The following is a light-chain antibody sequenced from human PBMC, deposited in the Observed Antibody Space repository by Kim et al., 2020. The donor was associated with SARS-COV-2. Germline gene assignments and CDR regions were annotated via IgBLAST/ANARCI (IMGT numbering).Light chain of an antibody. Sequence: APGETASITSGVHNIVSKRVHWYQKKPGQAPVLVIYYDSDRPSGIPERFSVSNSGNTATLTLRWVEAGDEADYYCQVWDSSSDHPVFGGGTQLTVL. V-gene: IGLV3-21*04. CDR1: NIVSKR. CDR3: QVWDSSSDHPV. CDR2: YDS. J-gene: IGLJ3*02.